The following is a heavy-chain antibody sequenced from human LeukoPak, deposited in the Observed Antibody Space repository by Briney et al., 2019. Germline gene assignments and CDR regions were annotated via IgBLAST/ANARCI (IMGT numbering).Heavy chain of an antibody. CDR2: INPNSGDT. CDR1: GYTFTGYY. D-gene: IGHD3-22*01. V-gene: IGHV1-2*02. J-gene: IGHJ4*02. CDR3: ARYYCDTSGSSY. Sequence: ASVKVSCKASGYTFTGYYIHWVRQAPGQGLEWMGWINPNSGDTNFAQEFQGRVTMTRDTSISTAYMELSRLRSDDTAVYYCARYYCDTSGSSYWGQGTLVTVSS.